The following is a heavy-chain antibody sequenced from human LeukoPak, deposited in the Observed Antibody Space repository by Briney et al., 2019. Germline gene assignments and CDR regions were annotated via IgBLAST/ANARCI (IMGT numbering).Heavy chain of an antibody. CDR2: IYYSGST. J-gene: IGHJ5*02. D-gene: IGHD3-3*01. Sequence: SETLSLTCTVSGGSISSGSYYWGWIRQPPGKGLEWIVSIYYSGSTYYNPSLKSRVTISVDTSKNQFSLKLSSVTAADTAVYYCARHSLYSDFWSGPQELFDPWGQGTLVTVSS. V-gene: IGHV4-39*01. CDR3: ARHSLYSDFWSGPQELFDP. CDR1: GGSISSGSYY.